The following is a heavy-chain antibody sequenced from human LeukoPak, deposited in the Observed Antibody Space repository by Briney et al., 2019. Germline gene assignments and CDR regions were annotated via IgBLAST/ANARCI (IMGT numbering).Heavy chain of an antibody. V-gene: IGHV1-46*01. CDR3: ARGPVVVVAATSLDY. CDR2: INPSGGST. Sequence: ASVKASCKASGYTFTSYYMHWVRQAPGQGLEWMGIINPSGGSTSYAQKFQGRVTMTRDTSTSTVYMELSSLRSEDTAVYYCARGPVVVVAATSLDYWGQGTLVTVSS. J-gene: IGHJ4*02. D-gene: IGHD2-15*01. CDR1: GYTFTSYY.